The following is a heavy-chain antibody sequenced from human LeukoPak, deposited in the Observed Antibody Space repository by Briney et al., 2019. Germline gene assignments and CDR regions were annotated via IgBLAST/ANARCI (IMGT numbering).Heavy chain of an antibody. D-gene: IGHD3-22*01. J-gene: IGHJ4*02. V-gene: IGHV1-18*01. Sequence: ASVKVSCKASGYTFTNYHIAWVRQAPGQGLEWMGWVSTNDGNTVYAQRLQGRVTMTTDTSTSVAYMELRSLTSDDTAVYYCTIAPPGMTMMTDYWGQGTLVTVSS. CDR3: TIAPPGMTMMTDY. CDR2: VSTNDGNT. CDR1: GYTFTNYH.